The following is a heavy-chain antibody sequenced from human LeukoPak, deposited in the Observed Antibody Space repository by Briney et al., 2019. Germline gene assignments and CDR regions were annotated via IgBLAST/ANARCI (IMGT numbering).Heavy chain of an antibody. CDR1: GYTFTGDY. CDR3: ARDQSSGRITIFGVVTVGAFDI. D-gene: IGHD3-3*01. CDR2: INPNSGGT. J-gene: IGHJ3*02. V-gene: IGHV1-2*02. Sequence: ASVKVSCKASGYTFTGDYMHWVRQGPGQGLGWMGWINPNSGGTNYAQKFQGRVTMTRDTSSSTAYMELSRLRSDDTAVYYCARDQSSGRITIFGVVTVGAFDIWGQGTMVTVSS.